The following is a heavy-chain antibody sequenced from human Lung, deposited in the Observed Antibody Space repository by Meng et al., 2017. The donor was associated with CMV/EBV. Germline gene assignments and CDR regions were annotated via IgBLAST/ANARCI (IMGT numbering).Heavy chain of an antibody. Sequence: ESXKISCAASGFTVNSKYMTWVRLAPGKGLQWVSLIYSGGSAYYADSVKGRFTISRDNSKNTLYLQMNSLRAEDTAIYYCARDQRGGSGFDYWGQGTRVTVSS. D-gene: IGHD6-19*01. J-gene: IGHJ4*02. V-gene: IGHV3-53*01. CDR1: GFTVNSKY. CDR2: IYSGGSA. CDR3: ARDQRGGSGFDY.